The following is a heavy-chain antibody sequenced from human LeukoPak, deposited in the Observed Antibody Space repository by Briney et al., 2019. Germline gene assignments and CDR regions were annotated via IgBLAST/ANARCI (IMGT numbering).Heavy chain of an antibody. V-gene: IGHV7-4-1*02. CDR1: GYTFTSYA. D-gene: IGHD6-19*01. CDR3: ARAGIAVAGTHAYYYYYMDV. J-gene: IGHJ6*03. CDR2: INTNTGNP. Sequence: ASVKVSCKASGYTFTSYAMNWVRQAPGQGLEWMGWINTNTGNPTYAQGFTGRFVFSLDTSVSTAYLQISSLKAEDTAVYYCARAGIAVAGTHAYYYYYMDVWGKGTTVTVSS.